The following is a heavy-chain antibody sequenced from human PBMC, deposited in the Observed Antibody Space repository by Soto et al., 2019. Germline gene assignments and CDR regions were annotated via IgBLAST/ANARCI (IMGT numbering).Heavy chain of an antibody. Sequence: GGSLRLSCAASGFTFSSYAMSWVRQAPGKGLEWVSAISGSGGSTYYADSVKGRFTISRDNSKNTLYLQMNSLRAEDTAVYYCAKGGPRHARWYYYMDVWGKGTTVTVSS. CDR1: GFTFSSYA. CDR3: AKGGPRHARWYYYMDV. J-gene: IGHJ6*03. V-gene: IGHV3-23*01. CDR2: ISGSGGST. D-gene: IGHD6-13*01.